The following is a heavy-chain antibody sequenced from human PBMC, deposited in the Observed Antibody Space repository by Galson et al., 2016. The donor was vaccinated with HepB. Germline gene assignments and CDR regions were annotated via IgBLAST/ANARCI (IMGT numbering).Heavy chain of an antibody. V-gene: IGHV3-23*01. CDR2: VNARGGGGRT. CDR1: GFTFTSFA. J-gene: IGHJ6*02. CDR3: AIIQRIDGMDA. Sequence: LRLSCAASGFTFTSFALTWVRQAPGKGLEWLSAVNARGGGGRTYYADSVRGRFTISRDNSKNTVYLEMNSLGVGDTAIYYCAIIQRIDGMDAWGQGTTVTVSS. D-gene: IGHD2/OR15-2a*01.